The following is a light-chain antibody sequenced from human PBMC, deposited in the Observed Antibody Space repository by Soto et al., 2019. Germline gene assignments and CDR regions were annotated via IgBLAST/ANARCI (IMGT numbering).Light chain of an antibody. Sequence: EIVLTKSPGALSLSPGERATLSCRASQSVSSSYLAWYQQKPGQAPRLLIYGASSRATGIPDRFSGSGSGTDFTLTISRLEPEDFAVYYCQQYGCSSVTFGQGTKVDIK. J-gene: IGKJ1*01. V-gene: IGKV3-20*01. CDR1: QSVSSSY. CDR3: QQYGCSSVT. CDR2: GAS.